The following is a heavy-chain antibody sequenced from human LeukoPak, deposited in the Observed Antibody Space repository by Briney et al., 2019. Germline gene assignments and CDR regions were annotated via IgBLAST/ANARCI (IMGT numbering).Heavy chain of an antibody. D-gene: IGHD5-18*01. CDR3: AKGFGYSYGSAASDI. Sequence: PGGSLRLSCAASGFTFSSYSMSWVRQAPGKGLEWVSAISGSGGSTYYADSVKGRFTISRDNSKNTLYLQMNSLRAEDTAVYYCAKGFGYSYGSAASDIWGQGTMVTVSS. CDR2: ISGSGGST. J-gene: IGHJ3*02. V-gene: IGHV3-23*01. CDR1: GFTFSSYS.